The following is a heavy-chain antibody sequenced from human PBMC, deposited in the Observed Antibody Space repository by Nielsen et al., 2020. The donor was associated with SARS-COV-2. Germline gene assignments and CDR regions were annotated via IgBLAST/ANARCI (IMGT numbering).Heavy chain of an antibody. D-gene: IGHD5-18*01. CDR2: IYHSGST. J-gene: IGHJ6*03. CDR1: GGSISSSNW. Sequence: SETLSLTCAVSGGSISSSNWWSWVRQPPGKGLEWIGEIYHSGSTNYNPSLKSRVTISVDTSKNQFSLKLSSVTAADTAVYYCARLQYGRGAMGMDVWGKGTTVTVSS. CDR3: ARLQYGRGAMGMDV. V-gene: IGHV4-4*02.